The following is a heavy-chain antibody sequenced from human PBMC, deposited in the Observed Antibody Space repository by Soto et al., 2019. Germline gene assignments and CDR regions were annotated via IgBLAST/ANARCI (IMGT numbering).Heavy chain of an antibody. Sequence: EVQLVESGGGLVQPGQSLRVSCAASGFSFSSYSMNWVRQAPGQGLECISYISSSKTYIWYADSVKGRFTISRDNAKNSLSLQMNSLRDEDTAVYYCVRDSGWAFDIWGLGTMVTVSS. CDR3: VRDSGWAFDI. D-gene: IGHD6-19*01. V-gene: IGHV3-48*02. CDR1: GFSFSSYS. J-gene: IGHJ3*02. CDR2: ISSSKTYI.